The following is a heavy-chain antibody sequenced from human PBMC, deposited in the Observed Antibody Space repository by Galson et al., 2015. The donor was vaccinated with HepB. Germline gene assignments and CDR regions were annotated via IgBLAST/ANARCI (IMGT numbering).Heavy chain of an antibody. J-gene: IGHJ4*02. CDR1: GFSVSTNY. V-gene: IGHV3-53*01. CDR3: ARATSGGYCSRTDCYYFDN. CDR2: VYSGGYR. Sequence: SLRHSSAAPGFSVSTNYMTWVRQAPGKGLEWVALVYSGGYRSYADSAKGRFTISRDNSKNTVFLQMNSLRAEDTAVYYCARATSGGYCSRTDCYYFDNWGQGTLVTVSS. D-gene: IGHD2-2*01.